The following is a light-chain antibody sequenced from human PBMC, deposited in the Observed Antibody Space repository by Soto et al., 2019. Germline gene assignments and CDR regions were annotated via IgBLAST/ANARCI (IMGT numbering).Light chain of an antibody. CDR3: QQYNNWPPLT. Sequence: EIVMTQSPATLSVSPGERATLSCRASPSVSSNVAWYQQKPGQASRLLIYGASTRATGIPARFSGSGSGTEFTLTITSLQSEDFAVYYCQQYNNWPPLTFGGGTKVEIK. CDR1: PSVSSN. J-gene: IGKJ4*01. V-gene: IGKV3-15*01. CDR2: GAS.